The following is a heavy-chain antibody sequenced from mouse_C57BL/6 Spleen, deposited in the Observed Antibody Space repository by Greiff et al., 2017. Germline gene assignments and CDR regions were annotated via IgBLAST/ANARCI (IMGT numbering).Heavy chain of an antibody. V-gene: IGHV1-72*01. CDR1: GYTFTSYW. Sequence: QVQLQQPGAELVKPGASVKLSCKASGYTFTSYWMHWVQQRPGRGLEWIGRIGPNSGGTKYNEKFKSKATLTVDKPSSTAYMQRSSLTSEDSAVYYCARRRDAMDYWGQGTSVTVSS. J-gene: IGHJ4*01. CDR3: ARRRDAMDY. CDR2: IGPNSGGT.